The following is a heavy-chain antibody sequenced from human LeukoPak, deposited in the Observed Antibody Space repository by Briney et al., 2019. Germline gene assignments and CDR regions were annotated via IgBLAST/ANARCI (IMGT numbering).Heavy chain of an antibody. D-gene: IGHD5-18*01. CDR2: ISGSGSST. V-gene: IGHV3-23*01. J-gene: IGHJ4*02. CDR1: GFTFINYA. CDR3: ARDSASYGRFDY. Sequence: PGGSLRLSCAASGFTFINYAMSWVRQAPGKGLEWVSVISGSGSSTYYADSVKGRFTISRDDSKNTLYLQMNSLRAQDTAVYFCARDSASYGRFDYWGQGTLVTVCS.